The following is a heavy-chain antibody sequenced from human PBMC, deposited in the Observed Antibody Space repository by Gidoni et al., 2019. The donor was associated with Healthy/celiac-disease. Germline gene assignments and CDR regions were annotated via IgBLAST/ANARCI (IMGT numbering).Heavy chain of an antibody. CDR3: TRPSRGSGSYPDY. Sequence: EVQLVESGGGLVQPGGSLKLSCAASGFTFGCSAMHGVRQVSGKGLEWVGRIRSKANSYATAYAASVKGRFTISRDDSKNTAYLQMNSLKTEDTAVYYCTRPSRGSGSYPDYWGQGTLVTVSS. D-gene: IGHD3-10*01. J-gene: IGHJ4*02. CDR1: GFTFGCSA. CDR2: IRSKANSYAT. V-gene: IGHV3-73*02.